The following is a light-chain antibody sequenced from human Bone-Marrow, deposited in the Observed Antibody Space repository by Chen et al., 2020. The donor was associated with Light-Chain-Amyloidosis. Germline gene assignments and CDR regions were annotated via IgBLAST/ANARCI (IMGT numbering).Light chain of an antibody. CDR2: RDT. CDR1: DLPTKY. J-gene: IGLJ2*01. CDR3: QSSDSSGTYEVI. V-gene: IGLV3-25*03. Sequence: SYELTQPPSVSVSPGQTARITCSGDDLPTKYAYWYQQKPGQATVLVIHRDTERPSGISDRFSGSSSGPTATLTISGVQAEDEADYHCQSSDSSGTYEVIFGGGTKLTVL.